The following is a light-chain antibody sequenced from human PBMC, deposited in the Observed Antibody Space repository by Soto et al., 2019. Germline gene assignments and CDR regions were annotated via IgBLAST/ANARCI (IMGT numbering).Light chain of an antibody. J-gene: IGKJ1*01. CDR2: GAS. V-gene: IGKV3-20*01. CDR3: LQHYSYPRT. CDR1: QSVSSSY. Sequence: EIVLTQSPVTLSLSPGERATLSCRASQSVSSSYLAWYQQKPGQAPRLLIYGASSRATGIPDRFSGSGSGTDFTLTISSLQPEDVATYYCLQHYSYPRTFGQGTKVDIK.